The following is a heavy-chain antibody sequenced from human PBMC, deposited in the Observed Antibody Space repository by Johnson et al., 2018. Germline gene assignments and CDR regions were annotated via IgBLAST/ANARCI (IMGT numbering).Heavy chain of an antibody. CDR1: EFTFSTYG. V-gene: IGHV3-33*01. CDR3: ARARMPYGDYREYVQH. Sequence: VQLVESGGGVVQPGRSLRLSCAASEFTFSTYGMHWVRQAPGKGLEWVAVIWYDGSNKYYADSVKGRFTISRDKSKNTLYLQMNSRRAEETAVYYCARARMPYGDYREYVQHWGQGTLVTVSS. D-gene: IGHD4-17*01. CDR2: IWYDGSNK. J-gene: IGHJ1*01.